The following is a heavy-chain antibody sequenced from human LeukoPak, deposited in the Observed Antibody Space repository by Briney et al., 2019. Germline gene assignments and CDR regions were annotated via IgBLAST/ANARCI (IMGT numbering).Heavy chain of an antibody. CDR2: ISGSGGST. V-gene: IGHV3-23*01. Sequence: PGGSLRLSCAASGFTFSSYAMSWVRQAPGKGLEWVSAISGSGGSTYYADSVKGRFTISRDNSKNTLFLQMNSLRPEDTAVYYCAKDTTWIQLWLNWGQGTLVTVSS. CDR1: GFTFSSYA. J-gene: IGHJ4*02. D-gene: IGHD5-18*01. CDR3: AKDTTWIQLWLN.